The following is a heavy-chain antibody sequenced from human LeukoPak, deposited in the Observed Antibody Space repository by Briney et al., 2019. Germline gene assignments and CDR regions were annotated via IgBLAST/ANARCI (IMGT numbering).Heavy chain of an antibody. CDR1: GYGFTSYW. CDR2: IYPGDSDT. CDR3: ARQGSGRSEWYNWFDP. Sequence: GESLKISCKGSGYGFTSYWIGWVRQMPGKGLEWMGIIYPGDSDTRYSPSFQGQVTISADKSISTAYLQWSSLKASDTAMYYCARQGSGRSEWYNWFDPWGQGTLVTVSS. V-gene: IGHV5-51*01. J-gene: IGHJ5*02. D-gene: IGHD1-26*01.